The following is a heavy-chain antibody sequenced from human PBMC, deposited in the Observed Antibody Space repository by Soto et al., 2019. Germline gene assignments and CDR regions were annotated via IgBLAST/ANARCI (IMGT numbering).Heavy chain of an antibody. CDR3: AKGYSSSWYVSAFDI. V-gene: IGHV3-48*01. D-gene: IGHD6-13*01. J-gene: IGHJ3*02. CDR2: ISSSSSTI. CDR1: GFTFSSYS. Sequence: GGSLRLSCAASGFTFSSYSMNWVRQAPGKGLEWVSYISSSSSTIYYADSVKGRFTISRDNSKNTLYLQMNSLRAEDTAVYYCAKGYSSSWYVSAFDIWGQGTMVTVSS.